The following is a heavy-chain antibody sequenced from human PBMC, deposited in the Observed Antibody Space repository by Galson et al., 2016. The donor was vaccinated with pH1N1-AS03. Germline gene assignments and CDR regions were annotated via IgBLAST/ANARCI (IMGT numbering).Heavy chain of an antibody. J-gene: IGHJ4*02. CDR2: IIPALGTP. Sequence: SVKVSCKASGGTFSSYAINWVRQAPGQGLEWMGRIIPALGTPNYAQRFQGRVTITADESTSTAYMELSSLRSEDTAVYFCASEVATSFDYWGQGTLFTVSS. V-gene: IGHV1-69*11. CDR1: GGTFSSYA. D-gene: IGHD5-24*01. CDR3: ASEVATSFDY.